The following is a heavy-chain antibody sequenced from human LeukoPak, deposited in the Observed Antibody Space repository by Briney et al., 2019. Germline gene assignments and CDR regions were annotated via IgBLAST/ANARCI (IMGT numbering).Heavy chain of an antibody. V-gene: IGHV4-34*01. J-gene: IGHJ4*02. CDR3: ASDSRGFDY. Sequence: PSETLSLTCAVYVGSFSGYYWSWIRQPPAKGLEWIGEINHSGSTSYNPSLKSRVTISVDTSKTQFSLKLSSVTAADTAVYYCASDSRGFDYWGQGTLVTVSS. D-gene: IGHD3-22*01. CDR1: VGSFSGYY. CDR2: INHSGST.